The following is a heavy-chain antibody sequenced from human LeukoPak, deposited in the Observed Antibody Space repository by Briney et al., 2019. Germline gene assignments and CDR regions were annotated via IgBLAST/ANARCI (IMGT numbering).Heavy chain of an antibody. CDR3: ARSRGITMVRGVIITWSNYYYYGMDV. CDR2: INPSGGST. J-gene: IGHJ6*02. V-gene: IGHV1-46*01. D-gene: IGHD3-10*01. CDR1: GYTFTSYY. Sequence: GPSVKVSCTASGYTFTSYYMHWVRQAPGQGLEWMGIINPSGGSTSYAQQFQGRVTMTRDPSTSTVYMELSSLRAEDTAVYYCARSRGITMVRGVIITWSNYYYYGMDVWGQGTTVTVSS.